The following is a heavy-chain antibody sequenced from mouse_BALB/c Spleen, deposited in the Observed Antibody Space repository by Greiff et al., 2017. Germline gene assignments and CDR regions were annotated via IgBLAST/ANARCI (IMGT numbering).Heavy chain of an antibody. J-gene: IGHJ3*01. CDR2: IWTGGGT. CDR3: VRDRGYY. V-gene: IGHV2-9-2*01. CDR1: GFSLTSYD. Sequence: QVQLQQSGPGLVAPSQSLSITCTVSGFSLTSYDISWIRQPPGKGLEWLGVIWTGGGTNYNSAFMSRLSISKDNSKSQVFLKMNSLQTDDTAIYYCVRDRGYYWGQGTLVTVSA. D-gene: IGHD2-14*01.